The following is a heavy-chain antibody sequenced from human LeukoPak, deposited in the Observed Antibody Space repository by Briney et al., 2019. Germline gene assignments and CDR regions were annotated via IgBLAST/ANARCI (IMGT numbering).Heavy chain of an antibody. V-gene: IGHV3-66*01. D-gene: IGHD1-26*01. CDR2: IYSGGDT. J-gene: IGHJ4*02. CDR3: ARRSGEGYFDC. Sequence: GGSLTLSCAASGFTVSSNYMPWVRQAPGKGLEWLAVIYSGGDTYYADSVKGRFTISRDNSKNTLYLQMNSLRAEATAVYYCARRSGEGYFDCWGQGTLVTVSS. CDR1: GFTVSSNY.